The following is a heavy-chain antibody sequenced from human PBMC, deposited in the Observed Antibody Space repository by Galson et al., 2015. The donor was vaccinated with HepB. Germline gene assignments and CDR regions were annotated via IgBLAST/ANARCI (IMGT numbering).Heavy chain of an antibody. CDR2: ISVYNGNT. V-gene: IGHV1-18*01. D-gene: IGHD2-15*01. CDR1: GYTFTSDG. CDR3: ARGALIVVVDATPNNWFDP. J-gene: IGHJ5*02. Sequence: SVKVSCKASGYTFTSDGISWVRQAPGQGLEWLGWISVYNGNTKYAQKFQGRVTMTTDTSTSTAYMELRSLRSDDTAVYYCARGALIVVVDATPNNWFDPWGQGTLVTVSS.